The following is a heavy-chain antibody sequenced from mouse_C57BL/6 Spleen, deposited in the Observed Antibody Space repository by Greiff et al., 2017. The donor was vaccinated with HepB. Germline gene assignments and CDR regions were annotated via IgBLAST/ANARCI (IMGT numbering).Heavy chain of an antibody. CDR1: GFTFSSYA. V-gene: IGHV5-4*01. Sequence: EVQRVESGGGLVKPGGSLKLSCAASGFTFSSYAMSWVRQTPGKRLEWVATISDGGSYTYYPDNVKNNLYLQMSHLKSEDTAMYYCARVDGYYYFDYWGQGTTLTVSS. D-gene: IGHD2-3*01. CDR2: ISDGGSYT. CDR3: ARVDGYYYFDY. J-gene: IGHJ2*01.